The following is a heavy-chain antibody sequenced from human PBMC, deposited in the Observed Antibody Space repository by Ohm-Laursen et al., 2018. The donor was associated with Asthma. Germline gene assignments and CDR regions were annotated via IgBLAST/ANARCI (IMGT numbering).Heavy chain of an antibody. Sequence: SETLSLTCSVSGGSISSGDFYWSWIRQPPGKGLEWIGYIYKSGTTYHKSSLKSRVTMSIDTSKNQFSLSLSSVTAADTAVYYCASVLDDSSGYGFDFWGQGIMGTVSS. CDR3: ASVLDDSSGYGFDF. CDR1: GGSISSGDFY. CDR2: IYKSGTT. D-gene: IGHD3-22*01. J-gene: IGHJ4*02. V-gene: IGHV4-30-4*01.